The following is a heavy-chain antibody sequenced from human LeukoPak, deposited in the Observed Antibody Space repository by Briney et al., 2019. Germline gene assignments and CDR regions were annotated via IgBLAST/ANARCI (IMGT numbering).Heavy chain of an antibody. J-gene: IGHJ4*02. CDR2: ISSSSSYT. V-gene: IGHV3-11*06. D-gene: IGHD3-10*01. Sequence: PGGSLRLSCAASGFTFSDYYMSWIRQAPGKELEWVSYISSSSSYTNYADSVKGRFTISRDNAKNSLYLQMNSLRAEDTAVYYCARVIFGSGSYLDYWGQGTLVTVSS. CDR3: ARVIFGSGSYLDY. CDR1: GFTFSDYY.